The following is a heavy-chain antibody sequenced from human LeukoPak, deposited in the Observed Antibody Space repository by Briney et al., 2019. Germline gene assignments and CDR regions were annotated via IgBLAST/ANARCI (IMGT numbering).Heavy chain of an antibody. Sequence: ASVKVSCKASGYTVTGHYLHWVRQAPGQGLEWMGWINPNSGVTNYAQKFQGRVTMTRDASINTAYMELHSLTSDDTAMYYCAKDAYSGFSSSYNMDSWGQGTLVTVSS. D-gene: IGHD5-18*01. CDR1: GYTVTGHY. CDR2: INPNSGVT. V-gene: IGHV1-2*02. CDR3: AKDAYSGFSSSYNMDS. J-gene: IGHJ4*02.